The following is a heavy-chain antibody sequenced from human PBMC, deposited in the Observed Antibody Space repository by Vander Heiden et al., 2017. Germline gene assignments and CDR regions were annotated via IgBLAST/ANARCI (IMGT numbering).Heavy chain of an antibody. CDR2: ITGSGDGT. CDR3: AKNLLSVAASRTYNWYFDL. CDR1: AFTFSNYD. V-gene: IGHV3-23*01. D-gene: IGHD6-19*01. J-gene: IGHJ2*01. Sequence: EVQLRESGGDLLQPWGSLRLSCTASAFTFSNYDLTWVRQAPGKGLEWISSITGSGDGTFYADSVKGRFTISRDNSKNTLYLQMNSLRADDTARYYCAKNLLSVAASRTYNWYFDLWGRGTLVTISS.